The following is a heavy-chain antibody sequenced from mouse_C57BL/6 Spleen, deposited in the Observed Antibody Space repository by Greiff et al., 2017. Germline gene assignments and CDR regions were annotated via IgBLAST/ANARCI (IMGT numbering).Heavy chain of an antibody. D-gene: IGHD2-4*01. CDR1: GYTFTSYW. Sequence: VQLQQPGAELVKPGASVKVSCKASGYTFTSYWMHWVKQRPGQGLEWIGGIHPSDSDTNYNQKFKGKATLTVDKSSRTAYMQLSSLTSEDSAVYYCAQGEIYDYAWFAYWGQGTLVTVSA. V-gene: IGHV1-74*01. CDR3: AQGEIYDYAWFAY. CDR2: IHPSDSDT. J-gene: IGHJ3*01.